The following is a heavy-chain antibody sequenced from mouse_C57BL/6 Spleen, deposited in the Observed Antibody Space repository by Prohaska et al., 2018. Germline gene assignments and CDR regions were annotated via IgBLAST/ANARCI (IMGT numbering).Heavy chain of an antibody. CDR2: INPYNGDT. D-gene: IGHD1-1*01. J-gene: IGHJ4*01. CDR3: ARSHYYGSTWDYAMDY. Sequence: HGKSLEWIGRINPYNGDTFYNQKFKGKATLTVDKSSSTAHMELRSLTSEDSAVYYCARSHYYGSTWDYAMDYWGQGTSVTVSS. V-gene: IGHV1-20*01.